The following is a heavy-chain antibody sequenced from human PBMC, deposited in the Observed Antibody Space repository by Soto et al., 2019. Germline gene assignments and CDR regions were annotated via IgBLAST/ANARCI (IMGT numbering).Heavy chain of an antibody. CDR2: IYYSGST. D-gene: IGHD2-8*01. CDR3: ARVNRYCTNGVCYGAGDMDV. J-gene: IGHJ6*02. V-gene: IGHV4-59*08. Sequence: SETLSLTCTVSGGSISSYYWSWIRQPPGKGLEWIGYIYYSGSTNYNPSLKSRVTISVDTSKNQFSLKLSSVTAADTAVYYCARVNRYCTNGVCYGAGDMDVWGQGTTVTVSS. CDR1: GGSISSYY.